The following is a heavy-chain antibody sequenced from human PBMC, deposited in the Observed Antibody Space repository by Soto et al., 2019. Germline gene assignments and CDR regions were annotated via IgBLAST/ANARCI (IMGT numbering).Heavy chain of an antibody. D-gene: IGHD3-10*01. CDR1: GVSITSGGYY. Sequence: QVQLQESGPGLVRPSQTLSLTCAVSGVSITSGGYYWSWIRHLPGKGLEWIGYTQYSGSTYYNPSLKSPLTISLDTSKNQFSLNLSSVTAADTAVYYCARVHGSGSYFNGMDVWGQGTTVTVSS. CDR3: ARVHGSGSYFNGMDV. V-gene: IGHV4-31*11. CDR2: TQYSGST. J-gene: IGHJ6*02.